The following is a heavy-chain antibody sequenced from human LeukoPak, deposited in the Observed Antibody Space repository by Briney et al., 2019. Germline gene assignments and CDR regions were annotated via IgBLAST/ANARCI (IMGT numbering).Heavy chain of an antibody. D-gene: IGHD3-3*01. CDR1: GFTFSSYS. V-gene: IGHV3-21*01. CDR3: ARVWYYDFWSGYSCLDY. CDR2: ISSTSSNT. J-gene: IGHJ4*02. Sequence: GGSLRLSCAASGFTFSSYSMNWVRQAPGKGLEWVSSISSTSSNTNYADSVKGRFTISRDNAKNSLYLQMNGLRAEDTAVYYCARVWYYDFWSGYSCLDYWGQGTLVTVSS.